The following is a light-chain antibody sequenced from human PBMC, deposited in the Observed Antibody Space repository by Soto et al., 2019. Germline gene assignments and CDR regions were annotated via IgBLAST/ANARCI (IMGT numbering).Light chain of an antibody. Sequence: EVVLTQSPGTLYLSPGARASLPCRSSQNLSRYFLAWYQNKHGQAPRLLISGAYRRATGIQDRFSGAGSGTDFTLTISRLQPEEFALDDGQQHDILPITVGQGTRVDI. V-gene: IGKV3-20*01. CDR1: QNLSRYF. CDR2: GAY. CDR3: QQHDILPIT. J-gene: IGKJ5*01.